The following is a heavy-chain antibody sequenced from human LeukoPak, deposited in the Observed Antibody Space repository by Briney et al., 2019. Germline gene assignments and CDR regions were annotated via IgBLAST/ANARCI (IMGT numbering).Heavy chain of an antibody. V-gene: IGHV3-33*08. Sequence: GGSLRLSCAASGFTFSSYAMSWVRQAPGKGLEWVAVIWYDGSNKYYADSVKGRFTISRDNSKNTLYLQMNSLRAEDTAVYYCARGGTWELLDDFDYWGQGTLVTVSS. CDR2: IWYDGSNK. CDR3: ARGGTWELLDDFDY. CDR1: GFTFSSYA. D-gene: IGHD1-26*01. J-gene: IGHJ4*02.